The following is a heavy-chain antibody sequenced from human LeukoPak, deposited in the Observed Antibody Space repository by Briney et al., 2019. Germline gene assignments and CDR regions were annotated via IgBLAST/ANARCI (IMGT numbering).Heavy chain of an antibody. V-gene: IGHV1-18*01. Sequence: ASVKVSCKASGYTFIGYGISWVRQAPGQGLEWMGWISGYNGNTDYAQKLQGRDTMTTDTSTSTASMELRSLTSDDTAVYYCARDGDPLESLYYYGMDVWGQGTTVTVSS. CDR3: ARDGDPLESLYYYGMDV. CDR2: ISGYNGNT. D-gene: IGHD3-3*01. CDR1: GYTFIGYG. J-gene: IGHJ6*02.